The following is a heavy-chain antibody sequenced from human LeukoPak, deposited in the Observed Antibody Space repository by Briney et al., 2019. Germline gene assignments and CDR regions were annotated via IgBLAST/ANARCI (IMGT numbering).Heavy chain of an antibody. CDR3: ASRGASHPGFL. CDR1: GGTFSSYT. J-gene: IGHJ4*02. Sequence: SVKVSCKASGGTFSSYTISWVRQAPGQGLEWMGRIIPILGIANYAQRFQGRVTITADKSTSIAYMELSSLRSEDTAVYYCASRGASHPGFLWGQGTLVTVSS. V-gene: IGHV1-69*02. D-gene: IGHD1-26*01. CDR2: IIPILGIA.